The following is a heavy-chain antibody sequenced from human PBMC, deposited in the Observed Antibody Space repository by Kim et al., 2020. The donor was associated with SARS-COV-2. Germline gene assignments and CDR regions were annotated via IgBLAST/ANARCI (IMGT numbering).Heavy chain of an antibody. D-gene: IGHD3-10*01. V-gene: IGHV4-59*09. J-gene: IGHJ4*02. CDR3: ARGRATGGSDFDC. Sequence: YTSSLKSRLTISVDTSKCQFTLKLGSVTAADTAVYYCARGRATGGSDFDCWGLGTLVAVSS.